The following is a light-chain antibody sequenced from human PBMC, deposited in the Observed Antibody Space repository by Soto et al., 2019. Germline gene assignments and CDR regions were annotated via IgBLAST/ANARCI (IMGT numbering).Light chain of an antibody. Sequence: DIQMTQSPSSLSASVGDRVTITYRASQSISSYLNWYQQKPGKAPKLLIYAGSSLQSGVPSRFSGSGSGTDFTLTISSMQPEDFATDYCQQSYTLFTFGPGTKVDIK. CDR3: QQSYTLFT. CDR1: QSISSY. V-gene: IGKV1-39*01. J-gene: IGKJ3*01. CDR2: AGS.